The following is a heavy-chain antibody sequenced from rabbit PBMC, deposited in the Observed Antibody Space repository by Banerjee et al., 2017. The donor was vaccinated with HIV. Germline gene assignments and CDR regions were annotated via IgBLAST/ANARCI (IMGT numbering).Heavy chain of an antibody. J-gene: IGHJ4*01. CDR3: ARISYGSYSGAYYFNL. Sequence: QEQLVESGGGLVQPEGSLTLTCTASGFSFSSYYHMCWVRQAPGKGLEWIGCIYTSSSGSTYYASWAKGRFSISKTSSTTVTLQMTSLTAADTATYFCARISYGSYSGAYYFNLWGQGTLVTVS. CDR2: IYTSSSGST. V-gene: IGHV1S45*01. D-gene: IGHD5-1*01. CDR1: GFSFSSYYH.